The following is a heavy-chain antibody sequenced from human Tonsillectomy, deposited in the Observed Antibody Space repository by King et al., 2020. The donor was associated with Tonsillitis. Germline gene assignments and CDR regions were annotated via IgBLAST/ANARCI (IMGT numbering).Heavy chain of an antibody. J-gene: IGHJ4*02. Sequence: VQLVQSGGGVVQPGRYLRLYCAASGFSFSSYGMHWVRQAPGKGLEWVAIISYDGTHKYYADSVKGRFTISRDNSKNTVFLQMSSLRAEDTAVYYCATIPGDHCDYYAGLWGRGTLLTVSS. D-gene: IGHD4-17*01. V-gene: IGHV3-30*03. CDR3: ATIPGDHCDYYAGL. CDR1: GFSFSSYG. CDR2: ISYDGTHK.